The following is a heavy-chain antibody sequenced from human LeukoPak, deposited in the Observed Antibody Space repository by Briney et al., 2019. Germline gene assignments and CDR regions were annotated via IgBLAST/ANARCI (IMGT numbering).Heavy chain of an antibody. CDR2: IYYTGST. J-gene: IGHJ4*02. CDR3: ATPSGYQLPGEGDY. V-gene: IGHV4-59*01. D-gene: IGHD2-2*01. Sequence: SETLSLTCIVSGGSISTYYWNWIRQPPGKGLEWIGYIYYTGSTNYNPSLRSRVTISVDTSKNQFSLKLTSVTAADTAVYYCATPSGYQLPGEGDYWGQGTLVTVSS. CDR1: GGSISTYY.